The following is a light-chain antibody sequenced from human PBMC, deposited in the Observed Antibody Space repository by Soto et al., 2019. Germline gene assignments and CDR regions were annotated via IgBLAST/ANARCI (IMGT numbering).Light chain of an antibody. V-gene: IGLV2-14*01. Sequence: QSVLTQPASVSGSPGQSITISCTGTSSDVGGYNFVSWYQHHPGKAPKLMIYEVSNRPSGVSNRFSGSKSGNTASLTISGLQAEDEADYYCSSYTRSTLLIIGTGTKVTVL. CDR2: EVS. J-gene: IGLJ1*01. CDR1: SSDVGGYNF. CDR3: SSYTRSTLLI.